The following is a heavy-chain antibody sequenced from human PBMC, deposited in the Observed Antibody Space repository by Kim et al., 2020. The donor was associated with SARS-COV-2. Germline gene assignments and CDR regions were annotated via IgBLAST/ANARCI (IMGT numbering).Heavy chain of an antibody. CDR2: ISSSGSTI. J-gene: IGHJ4*02. D-gene: IGHD3-22*01. CDR1: GFTFSSYE. CDR3: ARASYDSSGYYPYFDY. Sequence: GGSLRLSCAASGFTFSSYEMNWVRQAPGKGLEWVSYISSSGSTIYYADSVKGRFTISRDNAKNSLYLQMNSLRAEDTAVYYCARASYDSSGYYPYFDYWGQGTLVTVSS. V-gene: IGHV3-48*03.